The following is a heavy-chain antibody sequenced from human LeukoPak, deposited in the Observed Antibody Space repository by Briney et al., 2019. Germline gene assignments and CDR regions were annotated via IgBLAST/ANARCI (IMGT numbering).Heavy chain of an antibody. Sequence: SETLSLTCTVSGGSISSSSYYWGWIRQPPGKGLEWIGSIYYSGSTYYNPSLKSRVTISVDTSKNQFSLRLSSVTAADTAVYYCARAYSSSWDYLYYYYYMDVWGKGTTVTMSS. CDR3: ARAYSSSWDYLYYYYYMDV. CDR1: GGSISSSSYY. D-gene: IGHD6-13*01. CDR2: IYYSGST. V-gene: IGHV4-39*01. J-gene: IGHJ6*03.